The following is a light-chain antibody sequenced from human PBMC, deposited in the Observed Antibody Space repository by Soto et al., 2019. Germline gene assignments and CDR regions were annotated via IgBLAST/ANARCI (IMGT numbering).Light chain of an antibody. CDR1: QSVSSSY. J-gene: IGKJ1*01. CDR3: QQYGSSPPT. V-gene: IGKV3-20*01. CDR2: GAS. Sequence: EIVLTQSPGTLSLSPGERATLSCRAIQSVSSSYLAWYQQKPGQAPRLLIYGASSRATGIPDRFSGSGSGTDFTLTISRLEPEDFAVYYCQQYGSSPPTFGXGTKVAIK.